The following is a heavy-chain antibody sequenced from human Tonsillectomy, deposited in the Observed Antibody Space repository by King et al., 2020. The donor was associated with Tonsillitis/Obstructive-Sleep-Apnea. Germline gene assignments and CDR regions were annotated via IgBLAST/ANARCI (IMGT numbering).Heavy chain of an antibody. D-gene: IGHD2/OR15-2a*01. Sequence: HVQLQQWGAGLLKPSETLSLTCAVYGGSLSGYYWNWIRQPPGKGLEWIGEINHSGSTNYNPSLTSRVTISLDTSKNQFSLKLRSVTAADTAVYYCARADLDWEYGAFDIWGQGTMVTVSS. CDR2: INHSGST. CDR3: ARADLDWEYGAFDI. CDR1: GGSLSGYY. V-gene: IGHV4-34*01. J-gene: IGHJ3*02.